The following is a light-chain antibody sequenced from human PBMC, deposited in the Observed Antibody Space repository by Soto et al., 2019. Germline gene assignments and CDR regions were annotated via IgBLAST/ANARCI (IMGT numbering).Light chain of an antibody. J-gene: IGLJ2*01. Sequence: QSVLTQPASVSGSPGQSITISCTGTSSDVGGYNYVSWYQQHPGKAPKLMIYEVSKRPSGVPDRFSGSKFGNTASLTVSGLQAEDEADYYCSSYAGSNNFVVFGGGTKLTVL. CDR3: SSYAGSNNFVV. V-gene: IGLV2-8*01. CDR2: EVS. CDR1: SSDVGGYNY.